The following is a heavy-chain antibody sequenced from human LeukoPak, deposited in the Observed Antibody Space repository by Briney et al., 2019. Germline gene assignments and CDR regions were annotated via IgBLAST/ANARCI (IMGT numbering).Heavy chain of an antibody. CDR3: ARGSPLRSEKLSLYRDFDY. J-gene: IGHJ4*02. Sequence: PSETLSLTCAVYGGSFSGYYWSWIRQPPGKGLEWIGYIYHSGSTNYNPSLKSRVSISVDTSKNQFSLKLSSVTAADTAVYYCARGSPLRSEKLSLYRDFDYWGQGTLVTVSS. V-gene: IGHV4-59*01. CDR2: IYHSGST. CDR1: GGSFSGYY. D-gene: IGHD3-16*02.